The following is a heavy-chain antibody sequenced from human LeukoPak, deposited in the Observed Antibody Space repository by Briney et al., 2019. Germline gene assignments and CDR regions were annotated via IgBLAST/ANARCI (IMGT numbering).Heavy chain of an antibody. CDR1: GFMFSQHT. Sequence: GGSLRLSCAVSGFMFSQHTMSWVRQAPGKRLEWVSSISGSGDATRNADSVMGRFTISRDNAKNTLSLQMNSLRAEDTAVYYCAKSDCASDGCKLLNYWGQGTLVTASS. CDR2: ISGSGDAT. D-gene: IGHD3-10*01. CDR3: AKSDCASDGCKLLNY. J-gene: IGHJ4*02. V-gene: IGHV3-23*01.